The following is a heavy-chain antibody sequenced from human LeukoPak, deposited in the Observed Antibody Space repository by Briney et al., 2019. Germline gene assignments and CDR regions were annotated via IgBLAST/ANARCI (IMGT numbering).Heavy chain of an antibody. J-gene: IGHJ6*03. D-gene: IGHD3-16*01. CDR3: ARMGVTSPYYYYYYMDV. CDR1: GGSFSGYY. Sequence: SETLSLTCAVYGGSFSGYYWSWLRQPPGKGLEWIGEINHSGSTNYNPSLKSRVTISVDTSKNQFSLKLSSVTAADTAVYYCARMGVTSPYYYYYYMDVWGKGTTVTVSS. V-gene: IGHV4-34*01. CDR2: INHSGST.